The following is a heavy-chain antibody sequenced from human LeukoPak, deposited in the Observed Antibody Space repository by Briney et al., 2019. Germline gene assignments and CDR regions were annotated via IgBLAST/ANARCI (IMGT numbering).Heavy chain of an antibody. J-gene: IGHJ4*02. D-gene: IGHD3-10*01. V-gene: IGHV1-18*01. CDR1: GYTFTSYA. CDR2: ISPYNGNT. Sequence: ASVKVSCKASGYTFTSYAMNWVRQAPGQGLEWMGWISPYNGNTKYAQKLQGRATMTTDTSTSTAYMELRSLRSDDTAVYYCARGEYDLLGDYWGQGTLVTVSS. CDR3: ARGEYDLLGDY.